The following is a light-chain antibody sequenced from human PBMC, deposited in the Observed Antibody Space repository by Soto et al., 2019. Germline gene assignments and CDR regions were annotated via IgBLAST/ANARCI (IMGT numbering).Light chain of an antibody. V-gene: IGKV1-5*03. Sequence: DLQMTQSPSPLSASVGARVTITCRASQSISSWLAWYQQKPGKAPKLLIYKASNLESGVPSRFSGSGSGTEFTLTINSLQPDDFASYYCQQYYSYWTFGQGTK. J-gene: IGKJ1*01. CDR2: KAS. CDR1: QSISSW. CDR3: QQYYSYWT.